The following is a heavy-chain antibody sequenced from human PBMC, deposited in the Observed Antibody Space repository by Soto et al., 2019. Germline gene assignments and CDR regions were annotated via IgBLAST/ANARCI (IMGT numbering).Heavy chain of an antibody. CDR1: GFTFSSYS. D-gene: IGHD5-18*01. CDR3: AKTRGYSYEYGMDV. Sequence: EVQLVESGGGLVKPGGSLRLSCAASGFTFSSYSMNWVRQAPGKGLEWVSSISSSSSYIYYADSVRGRFTISRDNSKNTVYLQMSRLRAEDTALYYCAKTRGYSYEYGMDVWGQGTAVAVSS. V-gene: IGHV3-21*01. CDR2: ISSSSSYI. J-gene: IGHJ6*02.